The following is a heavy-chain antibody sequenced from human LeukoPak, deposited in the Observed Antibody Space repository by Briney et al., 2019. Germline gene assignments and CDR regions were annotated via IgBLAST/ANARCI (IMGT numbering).Heavy chain of an antibody. CDR1: GFTFSSYS. D-gene: IGHD5-12*01. CDR3: ARGYEGAFDL. J-gene: IGHJ3*01. Sequence: GGSLRLSCAASGFTFSSYSMNWVRQAPGKGLEWVSYISSSSSTIYYADSVKGRFTISRDNAKNSLYLQMNSVRAEDTPVYYCARGYEGAFDLWRQGTMVPVSS. V-gene: IGHV3-48*04. CDR2: ISSSSSTI.